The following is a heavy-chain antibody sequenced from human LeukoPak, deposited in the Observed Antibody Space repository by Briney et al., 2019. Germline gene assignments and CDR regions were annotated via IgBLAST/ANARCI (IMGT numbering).Heavy chain of an antibody. J-gene: IGHJ5*02. V-gene: IGHV4-4*02. CDR2: IYHSGST. CDR3: ARAIGYCSSTSCYLRGNWFDP. Sequence: SETLSLTCAVSGGSISSSNWWSWVRQPPGKGLEWIGEIYHSGSTNYNPSLKSRVTISVDESKNQFSLKLSSVTAADTAVYYCARAIGYCSSTSCYLRGNWFDPWGQGILVTVSS. CDR1: GGSISSSNW. D-gene: IGHD2-2*01.